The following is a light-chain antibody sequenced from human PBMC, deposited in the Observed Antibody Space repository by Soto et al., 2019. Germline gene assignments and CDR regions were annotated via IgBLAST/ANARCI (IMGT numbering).Light chain of an antibody. CDR3: QTWATGTVI. V-gene: IGLV4-69*02. Sequence: QPVLTQSPSASASLGASVKLTCTLGSGHSDYPIVWHQQQPEKGPRFLMRVNSDGSHSKGDGIPDRFSGSSSGAERYLIISSLRSEDETDYYCQTWATGTVIFGGGTKLTVL. CDR1: SGHSDYP. CDR2: VNSDGSH. J-gene: IGLJ2*01.